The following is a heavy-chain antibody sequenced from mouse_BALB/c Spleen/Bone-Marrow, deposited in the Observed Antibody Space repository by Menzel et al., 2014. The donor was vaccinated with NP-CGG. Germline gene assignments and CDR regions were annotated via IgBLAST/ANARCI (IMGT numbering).Heavy chain of an antibody. CDR2: IWGDGST. D-gene: IGHD1-1*01. Sequence: QVHVKQSGPGLVAPSQSLSITCTVSGFSLTGYGVSWVRQPPGKGLEWLGMIWGDGSTDYNSALKSRLNISKDNSKSQVFLKMSSLQTDDTARYYCARFYYFLDYWGQGTTLTVSS. J-gene: IGHJ2*01. V-gene: IGHV2-6-7*01. CDR3: ARFYYFLDY. CDR1: GFSLTGYG.